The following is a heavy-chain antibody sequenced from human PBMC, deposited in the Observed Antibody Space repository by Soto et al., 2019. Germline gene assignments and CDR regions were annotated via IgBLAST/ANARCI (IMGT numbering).Heavy chain of an antibody. Sequence: GGSLRLSCAASGFTFSSYSMNWVRQAPGKGLEWVSSISSSSSYIYYADSVEGRFTISRDNAKNSLYLQMNSLRAEDTAVYYCARDLRGLRVAVEVAETYWGQGTLVTVSS. CDR3: ARDLRGLRVAVEVAETY. CDR2: ISSSSSYI. J-gene: IGHJ4*02. D-gene: IGHD6-19*01. V-gene: IGHV3-21*01. CDR1: GFTFSSYS.